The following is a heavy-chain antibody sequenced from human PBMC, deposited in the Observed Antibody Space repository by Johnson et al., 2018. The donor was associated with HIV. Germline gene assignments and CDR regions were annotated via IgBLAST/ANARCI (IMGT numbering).Heavy chain of an antibody. J-gene: IGHJ3*01. CDR2: ISWNSGSI. D-gene: IGHD3-22*01. V-gene: IGHV3-9*01. CDR3: ARLTTSSRQDSTMTVVGVAAFDL. CDR1: GFTFDDYA. Sequence: VQLVESGGGLVQPGRSLRLSCAASGFTFDDYAMHWVRQAPGKGLEWVSGISWNSGSIGYADSVKGRFTISRANAKNSLYLQMKSLRADDTAVYYCARLTTSSRQDSTMTVVGVAAFDLWGQGTMVTVSS.